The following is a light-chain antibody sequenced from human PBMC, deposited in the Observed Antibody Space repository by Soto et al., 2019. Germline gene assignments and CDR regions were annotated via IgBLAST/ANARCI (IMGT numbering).Light chain of an antibody. Sequence: EIVLTQSQAPLLFSPGERATLSAGAVQRFSSAYLAWYQQKPGQPPRLLIYGASSRATAIPDRFSGSGSGTDFTLTISRLEPEDFAVYYCQQYGSSPPWTFGQGTKVEIK. CDR1: QRFSSAY. CDR3: QQYGSSPPWT. J-gene: IGKJ1*01. V-gene: IGKV3-20*01. CDR2: GAS.